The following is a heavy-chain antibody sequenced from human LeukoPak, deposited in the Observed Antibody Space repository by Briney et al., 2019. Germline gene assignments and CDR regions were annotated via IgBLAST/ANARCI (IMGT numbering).Heavy chain of an antibody. Sequence: GGSLRLSCAASGFTFSSYAMNWVRQAPGKGLEWVANIKQDGSEKYYVDSVKGRFTISRDNAKNSLYLQMNSLRAEDTAVYYCGRVSESLVNGGVSWSFDNWGQGTLVTVSS. D-gene: IGHD2-15*01. CDR2: IKQDGSEK. CDR3: GRVSESLVNGGVSWSFDN. CDR1: GFTFSSYA. J-gene: IGHJ4*02. V-gene: IGHV3-7*03.